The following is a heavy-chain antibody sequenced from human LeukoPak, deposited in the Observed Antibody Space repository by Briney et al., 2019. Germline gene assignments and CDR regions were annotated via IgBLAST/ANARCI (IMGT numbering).Heavy chain of an antibody. J-gene: IGHJ4*02. Sequence: SETLSLTCAVYGGSFSGYYWSWIRQPPGKGLEWIGEINHSGSTNYNPSLKSRVTTSVDTSKNQFSLKLSSVTAADTAVYYCASMVRGGRWANSDYWGQGTLVTVSS. CDR1: GGSFSGYY. CDR3: ASMVRGGRWANSDY. D-gene: IGHD3-10*01. CDR2: INHSGST. V-gene: IGHV4-34*01.